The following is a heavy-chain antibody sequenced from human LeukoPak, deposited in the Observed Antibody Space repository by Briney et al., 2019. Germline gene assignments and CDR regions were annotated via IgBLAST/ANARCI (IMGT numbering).Heavy chain of an antibody. CDR2: IRSKANSYAT. Sequence: GGSLRLSCAASGFTFSGSAMHWVRQASGKGLEWVGRIRSKANSYATAYAASVKGSFTISRDDSKNTAYLQMNSLKTEDTAVYYCTRLAGDDYWGQGTLVTVSS. D-gene: IGHD1-26*01. CDR3: TRLAGDDY. J-gene: IGHJ4*02. CDR1: GFTFSGSA. V-gene: IGHV3-73*01.